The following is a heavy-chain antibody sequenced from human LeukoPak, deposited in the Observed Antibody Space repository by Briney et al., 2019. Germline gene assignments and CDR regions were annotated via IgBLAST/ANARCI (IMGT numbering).Heavy chain of an antibody. D-gene: IGHD4-23*01. CDR2: IRYDGSNK. V-gene: IGHV3-30*02. J-gene: IGHJ4*02. CDR1: GFTFSSYG. Sequence: QPGGSLRLSCAASGFTFSSYGMHWVRQAPGKGLEWVAFIRYDGSNKYYADSVKGRFTISRDNSKNTLYLQMNSLRAEDTAVYYCAKGSTVVTPRMGSWSGCLSYWGQGTLVTVSS. CDR3: AKGSTVVTPRMGSWSGCLSY.